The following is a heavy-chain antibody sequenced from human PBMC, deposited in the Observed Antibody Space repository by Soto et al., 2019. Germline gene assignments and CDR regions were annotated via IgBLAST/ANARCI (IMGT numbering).Heavy chain of an antibody. CDR1: GGSISSGGYS. J-gene: IGHJ3*01. CDR2: IYHSGST. D-gene: IGHD3-22*01. Sequence: QLQLQESGSGLVKPSQTLSLTCAVSGGSISSGGYSWSWIRQPPGKGLEWIGYIYHSGSTYYNPSLKSRVTISVDMSKNQFSLKLSSVTAADTAVYYGAGGYYYAVNAFDLLGQGTMGTVSS. V-gene: IGHV4-30-2*01. CDR3: AGGYYYAVNAFDL.